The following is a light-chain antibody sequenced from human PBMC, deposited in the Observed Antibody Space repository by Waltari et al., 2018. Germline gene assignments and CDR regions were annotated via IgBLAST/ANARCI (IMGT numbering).Light chain of an antibody. CDR1: QTVRTTY. J-gene: IGKJ4*01. CDR3: QQYDISPLT. V-gene: IGKV3-20*01. Sequence: EIVLTQSPGTLSLSPGERATLSCRANQTVRTTYLAWYQQKPGQAPTLLIYGASSRATGIPDRFSGSGSGTDFSLTISSLEPEDFAVYYCQQYDISPLTFGGGTKVETK. CDR2: GAS.